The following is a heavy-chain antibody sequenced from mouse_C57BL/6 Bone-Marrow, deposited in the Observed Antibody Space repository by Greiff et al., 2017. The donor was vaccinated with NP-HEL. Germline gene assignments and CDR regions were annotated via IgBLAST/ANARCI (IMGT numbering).Heavy chain of an antibody. D-gene: IGHD1-1*01. V-gene: IGHV14-4*01. Sequence: VQLQQSGAELVRPGASVKLSCTVSGFNITDDYMHWVKQRPEQGLEWIGWIDPANGDTEYASKFQGKATITADTSSNTAYLQLSSLTSEDTAVYYCTTGGSSAYAMEYWGQGTSVTVSS. J-gene: IGHJ4*01. CDR1: GFNITDDY. CDR3: TTGGSSAYAMEY. CDR2: IDPANGDT.